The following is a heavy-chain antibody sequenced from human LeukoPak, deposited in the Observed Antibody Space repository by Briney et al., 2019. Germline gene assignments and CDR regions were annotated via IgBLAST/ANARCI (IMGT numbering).Heavy chain of an antibody. J-gene: IGHJ4*02. CDR3: ARGIDCSSTSCYYDY. V-gene: IGHV1-2*02. CDR1: VYTFTGYY. CDR2: INPNSGGT. Sequence: ASVTVSCKASVYTFTGYYMHWVRQAPGQGLEWMGWINPNSGGTNYAQKFQGRVTMTRDTSISTAYMELSRLRSDDTAVYYCARGIDCSSTSCYYDYWGQGTLVTVSS. D-gene: IGHD2-2*01.